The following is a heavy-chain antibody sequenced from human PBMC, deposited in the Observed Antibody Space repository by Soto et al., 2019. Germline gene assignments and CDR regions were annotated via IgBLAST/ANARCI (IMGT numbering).Heavy chain of an antibody. CDR1: GFTFSNYG. D-gene: IGHD3-10*01. V-gene: IGHV3-30*03. CDR3: AXGSMXAXXXLDH. CDR2: ISSDGNDK. Sequence: QVQXXXSGGGVVXPXXXLXLSCAASGFTFSNYGMHWVRQAPGKGLEWVTTISSDGNDKYYADSVKGRFTXXXXXSKXXXXXXXXXXXXXXXXXXXCAXGSMXAXXXLDHWGQGXLVTV. J-gene: IGHJ4*02.